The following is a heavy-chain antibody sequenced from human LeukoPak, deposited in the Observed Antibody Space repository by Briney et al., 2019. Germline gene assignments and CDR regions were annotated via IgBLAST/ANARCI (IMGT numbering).Heavy chain of an antibody. D-gene: IGHD4-17*01. CDR3: ARVGWDYDDAFDI. Sequence: GGSLRLSCAASGFTVSSNYMSWVRQAPGKGLEWVSVIYSGGSTYYADSVKGRFTISRDNSKNTLYLQMNSLGAEDTAVYYCARVGWDYDDAFDIWGQGTMVTVSS. V-gene: IGHV3-66*01. CDR1: GFTVSSNY. J-gene: IGHJ3*02. CDR2: IYSGGST.